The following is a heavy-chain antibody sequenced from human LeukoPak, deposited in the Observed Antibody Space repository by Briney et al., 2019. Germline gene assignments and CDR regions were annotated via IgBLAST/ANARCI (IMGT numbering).Heavy chain of an antibody. CDR2: INPNSGGT. D-gene: IGHD2-2*01. J-gene: IGHJ4*02. V-gene: IGHV1-2*02. CDR1: GYIFTGYY. CDR3: ARGLRGSPAFDC. Sequence: ASVKVSCTASGYIFTGYYMHWVRQAPGQGLEWMGWINPNSGGTNYAQKFQGRVTMTRDTSISTAYMELSRLRSDDTAVYYCARGLRGSPAFDCWGQGTLVTVSS.